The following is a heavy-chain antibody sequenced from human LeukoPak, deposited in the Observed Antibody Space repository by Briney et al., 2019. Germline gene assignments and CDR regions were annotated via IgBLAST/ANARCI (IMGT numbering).Heavy chain of an antibody. Sequence: KASETLSLTCTVSGGSVSSGSYYWSWIRQPPGKGLEWIGYIYYSGSTNYNPSPKSRVTISVDTSKNQFSLKLSSVTAADTAVYYCARLVIAAAGTIDYWGQGTLVTVSS. V-gene: IGHV4-61*01. CDR3: ARLVIAAAGTIDY. CDR2: IYYSGST. D-gene: IGHD6-13*01. J-gene: IGHJ4*02. CDR1: GGSVSSGSYY.